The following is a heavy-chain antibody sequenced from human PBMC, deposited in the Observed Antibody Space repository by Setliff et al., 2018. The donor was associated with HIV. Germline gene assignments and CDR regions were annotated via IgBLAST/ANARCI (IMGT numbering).Heavy chain of an antibody. J-gene: IGHJ3*02. CDR1: GGSISSGAYY. D-gene: IGHD2-8*01. Sequence: SETLSLTCTVSGGSISSGAYYWTWIRQHPGKGLEWIGYIYYSGITHYNPSLKSRVTISVDTSKNQFSLNLNSVTVADTAVYYCARHSPNVGVRGDAFDIWGQGTVVTVSS. CDR3: ARHSPNVGVRGDAFDI. CDR2: IYYSGIT. V-gene: IGHV4-31*03.